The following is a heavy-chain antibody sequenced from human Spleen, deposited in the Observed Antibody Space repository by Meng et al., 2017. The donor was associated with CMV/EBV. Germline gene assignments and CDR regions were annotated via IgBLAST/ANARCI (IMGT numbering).Heavy chain of an antibody. V-gene: IGHV4-4*07. CDR3: ARGSRRPLGSGYLFDY. Sequence: QVQLQESGAGRVKPSETLSLTCTVSGGSNSSYYWSWIRQPAGKGLEWIGRIYTSGSTNYNPSLKSRVTMSVDTSKNQFSLKLSSVTAADTAVYYCARGSRRPLGSGYLFDYWGQGTLVTVSS. CDR1: GGSNSSYY. CDR2: IYTSGST. D-gene: IGHD3-3*01. J-gene: IGHJ4*02.